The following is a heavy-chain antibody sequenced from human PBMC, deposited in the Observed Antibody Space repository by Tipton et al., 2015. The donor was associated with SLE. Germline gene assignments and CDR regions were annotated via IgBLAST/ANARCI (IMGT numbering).Heavy chain of an antibody. Sequence: TLSLTCTVSGGSVSSGRYYWSWIRQPPGKGLEWIGSIYHSGSTYYNPSLKSRVTISVDTSKNQFSLKLSSVTAADTAVYYCAREGIDYYYYGMDVWGQGP. CDR3: AREGIDYYYYGMDV. CDR2: IYHSGST. V-gene: IGHV4-39*07. J-gene: IGHJ6*02. CDR1: GGSVSSGRYY. D-gene: IGHD6-13*01.